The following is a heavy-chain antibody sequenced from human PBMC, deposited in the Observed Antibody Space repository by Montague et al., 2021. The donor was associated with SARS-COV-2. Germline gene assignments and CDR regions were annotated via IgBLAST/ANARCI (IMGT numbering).Heavy chain of an antibody. D-gene: IGHD3-3*01. CDR3: ARQNGGGIVFLVAVPRKNCYFDA. V-gene: IGHV4-34*01. J-gene: IGHJ2*01. CDR1: GGSFSDYY. Sequence: SETLSLTCAVYGGSFSDYYWTWIRQHPGKGLEGIGEIDHSGTTNYNPSLKSRLSISVDTSKNKFSLPLNSLTAADTAVYYCARQNGGGIVFLVAVPRKNCYFDAWGRGTLVTVSS. CDR2: IDHSGTT.